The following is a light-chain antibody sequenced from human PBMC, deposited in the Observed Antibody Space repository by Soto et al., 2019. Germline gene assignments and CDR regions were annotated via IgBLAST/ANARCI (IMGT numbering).Light chain of an antibody. V-gene: IGKV1-5*03. Sequence: DIHMTHSPSTLSASVLDRVTITCRASQSISSWLAWYQQKPGKAPKLLIYKASSLESGVPSRFSGSGSGTEFTLTISSLQPDNFATYYCQQYNSYWTFGQGTKGDIK. J-gene: IGKJ1*01. CDR3: QQYNSYWT. CDR1: QSISSW. CDR2: KAS.